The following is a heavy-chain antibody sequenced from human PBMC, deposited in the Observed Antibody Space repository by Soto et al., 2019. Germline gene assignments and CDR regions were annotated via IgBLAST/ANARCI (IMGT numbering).Heavy chain of an antibody. CDR1: GGSISSGDYY. D-gene: IGHD5-18*01. CDR2: IYYSGST. V-gene: IGHV4-30-4*01. J-gene: IGHJ4*02. Sequence: QVQLQESGPGLVKPSQTLSLTCTVSGGSISSGDYYWSWIRQPPGKGLEWIGYIYYSGSTYYNPSRESRAPTPVDTSKHQFSLQLSSVTAADTAVYYCARDDTAMAPYFDYWGQGTLVTVSS. CDR3: ARDDTAMAPYFDY.